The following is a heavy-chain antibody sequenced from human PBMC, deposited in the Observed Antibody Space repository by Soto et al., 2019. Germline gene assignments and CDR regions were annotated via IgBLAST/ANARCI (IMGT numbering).Heavy chain of an antibody. J-gene: IGHJ4*02. Sequence: ASVKVSCKASGGSFGNSAINWVQQTPGQGLEWLGGFIPVYRTLNYAQKFQGRVTITADESTGTAYMTLSSLASDDTAVYYCATGVIWIGYFTVDSWGQGTRVTVSS. CDR2: FIPVYRTL. CDR1: GGSFGNSA. V-gene: IGHV1-69*13. CDR3: ATGVIWIGYFTVDS. D-gene: IGHD3-3*01.